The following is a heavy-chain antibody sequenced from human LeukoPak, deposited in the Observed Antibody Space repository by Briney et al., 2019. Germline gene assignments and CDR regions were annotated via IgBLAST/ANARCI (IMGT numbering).Heavy chain of an antibody. Sequence: GGSLRLSCVASGFIFSDYWMTWVRQAPGKGLEWVANIKEDGSVRYYVDSVTGRFTISRDNAKNSLYLQLNSLRVEDPAVYYCATEGTDGQGSFGWFDSWGQGALVTVSS. CDR3: ATEGTDGQGSFGWFDS. V-gene: IGHV3-7*01. CDR1: GFIFSDYW. D-gene: IGHD3-10*01. J-gene: IGHJ5*01. CDR2: IKEDGSVR.